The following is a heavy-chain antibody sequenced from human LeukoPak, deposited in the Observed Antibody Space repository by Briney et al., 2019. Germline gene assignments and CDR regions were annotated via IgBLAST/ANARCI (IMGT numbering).Heavy chain of an antibody. CDR3: ARGRYDFWSGYSTNNWFDP. J-gene: IGHJ5*02. CDR2: IYHSGST. V-gene: IGHV4-30-2*01. CDR1: GGSISSGGYS. D-gene: IGHD3-3*01. Sequence: SETLSLTCAVSGGSISSGGYSWSWIRQPPGKGLEWIGYIYHSGSTYYNPSLKSRVTISVDRSKNQFSLKLSSVTAADTAVYYCARGRYDFWSGYSTNNWFDPWGQGTLVTVSS.